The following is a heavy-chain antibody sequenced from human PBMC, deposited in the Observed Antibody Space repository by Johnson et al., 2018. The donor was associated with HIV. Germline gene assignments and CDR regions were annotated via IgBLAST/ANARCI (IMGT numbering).Heavy chain of an antibody. D-gene: IGHD3/OR15-3a*01. V-gene: IGHV3-30*18. J-gene: IGHJ3*02. CDR2: ISYDGSNK. CDR3: AKEAPGRWELMIWAAFDI. Sequence: QVQLVESGGGVVQPGRSLRLSCAASGFTFSSYGMHWVRQAPGKGLEWVAVISYDGSNKYYADSVKGRFTISRDNSKNTLYLQMNSLRAEDTAVYYCAKEAPGRWELMIWAAFDIWGQGTMVTVSS. CDR1: GFTFSSYG.